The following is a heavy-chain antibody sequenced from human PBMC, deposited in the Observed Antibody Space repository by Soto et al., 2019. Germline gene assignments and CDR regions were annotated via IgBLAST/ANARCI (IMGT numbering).Heavy chain of an antibody. CDR3: SGCSGGACHQNYGMDV. J-gene: IGHJ6*02. Sequence: QVQLVQSGAEVKKPGSSVKVSCKASGGTFSSYAISWVRQAPGQGLEWMGGIIPIFGTANYAQKVQGRVTITADESTSTAYMELNSLRAEDTAVYYCSGCSGGACHQNYGMDVWGQGTTVTVSS. CDR2: IIPIFGTA. CDR1: GGTFSSYA. V-gene: IGHV1-69*12. D-gene: IGHD2-15*01.